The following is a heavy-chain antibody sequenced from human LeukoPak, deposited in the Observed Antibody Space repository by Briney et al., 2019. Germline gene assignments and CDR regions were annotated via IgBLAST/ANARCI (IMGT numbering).Heavy chain of an antibody. V-gene: IGHV3-9*01. CDR2: ISWNSGSI. CDR1: GFTFDDYA. D-gene: IGHD2-2*01. J-gene: IGHJ5*02. CDR3: AKDVEYQLLGWFDP. Sequence: GRSLRLSCAASGFTFDDYAMHWVRHAPGKGLEWVSGISWNSGSIGYADSVKGRFTISRDNAKNSLYLQMNSLRAEDTAVYYCAKDVEYQLLGWFDPWGQGTLVTVSS.